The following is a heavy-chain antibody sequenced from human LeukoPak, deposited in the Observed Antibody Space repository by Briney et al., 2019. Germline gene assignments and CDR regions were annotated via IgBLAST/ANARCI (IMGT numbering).Heavy chain of an antibody. CDR1: GGSFSGYY. V-gene: IGHV4-34*01. Sequence: SETLSLTCAVYGGSFSGYYWSWIRQPLGKGLEWIGEISHSGSTNYNPSLKSRVSMSVDTSKNQFSLRLSSVTAADTAVYYCANVELATAYFAYWGQGVLVTISS. CDR2: ISHSGST. J-gene: IGHJ4*02. D-gene: IGHD5-24*01. CDR3: ANVELATAYFAY.